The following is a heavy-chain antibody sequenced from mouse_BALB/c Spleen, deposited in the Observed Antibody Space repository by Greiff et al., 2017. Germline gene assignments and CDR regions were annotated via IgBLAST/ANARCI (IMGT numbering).Heavy chain of an antibody. Sequence: ESGPGLVKPSQSLSLTCSVTGYSITSGYSWNWIRQFPGNKLEWMGYISYDGSNNYNPSLKNRISITRDTSKNQFFLKLNSVTTEDTATYYCARAGRGYAMDYWGQGTSVTVSS. CDR3: ARAGRGYAMDY. CDR1: GYSITSGYS. CDR2: ISYDGSN. J-gene: IGHJ4*01. V-gene: IGHV3-6*02.